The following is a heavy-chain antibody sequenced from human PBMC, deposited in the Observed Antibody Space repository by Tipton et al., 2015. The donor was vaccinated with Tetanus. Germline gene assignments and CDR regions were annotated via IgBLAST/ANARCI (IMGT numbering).Heavy chain of an antibody. V-gene: IGHV1-18*01. J-gene: IGHJ4*02. CDR1: GYTFTSYG. CDR3: ARDYSIPYYFDY. Sequence: QSGAEVKKPGASVKVSCKASGYTFTSYGIAWVRQAPGQGLEWMGWISPYNGNTNYAQNFQGRVTMTTETSTGTAYMELRSLISDDTAVYYCARDYSIPYYFDYWGQGTRVIVSS. D-gene: IGHD4-11*01. CDR2: ISPYNGNT.